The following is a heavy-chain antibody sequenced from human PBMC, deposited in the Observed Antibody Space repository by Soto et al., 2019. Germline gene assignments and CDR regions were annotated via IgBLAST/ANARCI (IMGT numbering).Heavy chain of an antibody. D-gene: IGHD2-2*01. CDR1: GYIFTDYY. V-gene: IGHV1-2*06. J-gene: IGHJ4*02. Sequence: ASVKVSCKASGYIFTDYYMHWVRQAPGQELGWMGRINPNNGGTQNAQKFQDRVTMTMDTSASTAYIELHSLRYEDTATYYCASGVLISGGLPASFDYWGQGSLVTVSS. CDR2: INPNNGGT. CDR3: ASGVLISGGLPASFDY.